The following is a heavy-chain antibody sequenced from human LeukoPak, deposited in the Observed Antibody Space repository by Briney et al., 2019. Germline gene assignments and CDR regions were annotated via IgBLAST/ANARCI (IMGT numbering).Heavy chain of an antibody. V-gene: IGHV5-51*01. D-gene: IGHD3-10*01. CDR2: IYPGDSDT. Sequence: GESLQISCKGSGYSFTSYWIGWVRQMPGKGLEWMGIIYPGDSDTRYSPSFQGQVTISADKSISTACLQWSSLKASDTAMYYCARHLPITMVRGGLPHAIDWGQGTMVTVSS. CDR3: ARHLPITMVRGGLPHAID. CDR1: GYSFTSYW. J-gene: IGHJ3*01.